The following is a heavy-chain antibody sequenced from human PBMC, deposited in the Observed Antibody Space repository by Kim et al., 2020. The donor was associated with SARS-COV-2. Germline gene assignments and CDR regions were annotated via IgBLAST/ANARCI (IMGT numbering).Heavy chain of an antibody. Sequence: SETLSLTCTVSGGSISSHYWSWIRQPPGKGLEWIGYIYYTGSTNYSPSLKGRVAMSVNTLKNHFSLRLTSVTAADTAVYYCAGGWGGSFYCGLDAWGQGT. CDR3: AGGWGGSFYCGLDA. CDR2: IYYTGST. CDR1: GGSISSHY. J-gene: IGHJ6*02. D-gene: IGHD2-2*01. V-gene: IGHV4-59*11.